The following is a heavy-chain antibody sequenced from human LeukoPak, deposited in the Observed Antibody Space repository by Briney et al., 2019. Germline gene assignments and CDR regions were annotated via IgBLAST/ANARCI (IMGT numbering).Heavy chain of an antibody. CDR1: GFTFSSYS. Sequence: PGGSLRLSCAASGFTFSSYSMNWVRQAPGKGLEWVSYISSSSTIYYADSVKGRFTISRDNAKNSLYLQMNSLRAEDTAVYYCATGGSYYYYYMDVWGKGTTVTVSS. CDR3: ATGGSYYYYYMDV. J-gene: IGHJ6*03. CDR2: ISSSSTI. V-gene: IGHV3-48*01. D-gene: IGHD1-26*01.